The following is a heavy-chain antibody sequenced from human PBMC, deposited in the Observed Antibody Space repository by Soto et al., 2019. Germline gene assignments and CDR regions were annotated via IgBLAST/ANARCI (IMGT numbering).Heavy chain of an antibody. D-gene: IGHD5-18*01. V-gene: IGHV1-69*06. J-gene: IGHJ1*01. CDR2: VISASGSV. Sequence: QVQVVQSGAEVKKPGSSVKISCKASGRIFSSFPTSWVRQVPGQGLEWMGGVISASGSVTYAPKFQGRVTMTAVNSAVIRYMELTSLTSEDTAIYYCARVGSRDAYNYVLDQWGPGTMVTVSS. CDR3: ARVGSRDAYNYVLDQ. CDR1: GRIFSSFP.